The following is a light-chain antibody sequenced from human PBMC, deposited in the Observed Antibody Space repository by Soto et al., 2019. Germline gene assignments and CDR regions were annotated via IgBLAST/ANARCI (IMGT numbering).Light chain of an antibody. J-gene: IGKJ2*01. Sequence: EIVLTQSPGTLSLSPGERATLSCRASQSVSSSYLAWYQQKPGQAPRLLIYGASSRATGIPERFSGSGSGTEFTLTVSRLEREDFAVYCCQQYGSSPYTFGQGTKLGIK. CDR1: QSVSSSY. CDR3: QQYGSSPYT. CDR2: GAS. V-gene: IGKV3-20*01.